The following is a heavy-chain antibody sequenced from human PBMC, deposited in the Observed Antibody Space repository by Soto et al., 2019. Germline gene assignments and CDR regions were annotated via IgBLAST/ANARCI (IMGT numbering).Heavy chain of an antibody. CDR3: ARQYSSSWYLDY. Sequence: PXETLSLNCTVSGCSISSGDYYWSWIRQPPGKGLEWIGYIYYSGSTYYNPSLKSRVTISVDTSKNQFSLKLSSVTAADTAVYYCARQYSSSWYLDYWGKGTLVTVS. CDR1: GCSISSGDYY. V-gene: IGHV4-30-4*01. CDR2: IYYSGST. D-gene: IGHD6-13*01. J-gene: IGHJ4*02.